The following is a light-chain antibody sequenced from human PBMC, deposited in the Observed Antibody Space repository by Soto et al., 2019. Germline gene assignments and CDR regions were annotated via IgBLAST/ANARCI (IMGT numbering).Light chain of an antibody. CDR2: AAS. V-gene: IGKV3-15*01. Sequence: EMVLTQSPATLSVSLGETATLSCRTSQTFSRNLAWYQHKPGQPPRLLIYAASTRVTGIPARFSGSRSGSEFTLTISSVQSEDFSFYYGQQYIYCPPETFGQGPRVDIK. J-gene: IGKJ1*01. CDR1: QTFSRN. CDR3: QQYIYCPPET.